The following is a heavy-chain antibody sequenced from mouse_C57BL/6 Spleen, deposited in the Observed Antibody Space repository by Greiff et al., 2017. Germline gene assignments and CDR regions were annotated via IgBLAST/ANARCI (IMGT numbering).Heavy chain of an antibody. Sequence: QVQLQQPGAELVKPGASVKLSCKASGYTFTSYWMHWVKQRPGRGLEWIGRIDPNSGGTKYNEKFKSKATLTVDNPSSTAYMQLSRHTSEDSAVYDCARWARLIYYYGSSTKEGAMDYWGQGTSVTVSS. D-gene: IGHD1-1*01. V-gene: IGHV1-72*01. CDR1: GYTFTSYW. J-gene: IGHJ4*01. CDR2: IDPNSGGT. CDR3: ARWARLIYYYGSSTKEGAMDY.